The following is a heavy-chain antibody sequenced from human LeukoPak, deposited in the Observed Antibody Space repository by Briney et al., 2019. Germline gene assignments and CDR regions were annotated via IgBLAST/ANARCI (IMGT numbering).Heavy chain of an antibody. CDR3: AKGHSSPPLGYYYYYYGMDV. D-gene: IGHD6-13*01. Sequence: TGGSLRLSCAASGFTFSSYAMSWVRQAPGKGLEWVSSISVNAGGTYYADSVKGRFTISRDNSKNTLYLQMNSLRAEDTAVYYCAKGHSSPPLGYYYYYYGMDVWGQGTTVTVSS. J-gene: IGHJ6*02. CDR1: GFTFSSYA. CDR2: ISVNAGGT. V-gene: IGHV3-23*01.